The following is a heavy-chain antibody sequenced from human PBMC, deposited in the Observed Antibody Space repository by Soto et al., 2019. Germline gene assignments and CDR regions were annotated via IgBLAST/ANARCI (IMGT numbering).Heavy chain of an antibody. CDR2: ISSSGGIT. D-gene: IGHD7-27*01. CDR1: GFTFSSYT. J-gene: IGHJ4*02. CDR3: AKGWGDY. V-gene: IGHV3-23*01. Sequence: EVQLLESGGGLVQPGGSLRLSCAASGFTFSSYTMSWVRQGPGKGLEWVSGISSSGGITVYADSVKGRFTISRDNFKNTLYLQMNSLRAEDTSVYYCAKGWGDYWGQGPPVTVSS.